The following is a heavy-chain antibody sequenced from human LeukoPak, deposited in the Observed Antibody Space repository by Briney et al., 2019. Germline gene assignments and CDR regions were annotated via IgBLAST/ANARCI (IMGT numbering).Heavy chain of an antibody. CDR3: ARDGDYDRVFDP. CDR1: GGTFSSYA. D-gene: IGHD3-22*01. V-gene: IGHV1-69*01. CDR2: IIPIFGTA. Sequence: ASVKVSCKASGGTFSSYAISWVRQAPGQGLEWMGGIIPIFGTANYAQKFQGRVTITADESTSTAYMELSSLRSEDTAVYYCARDGDYDRVFDPWGQGTLVTVSS. J-gene: IGHJ5*02.